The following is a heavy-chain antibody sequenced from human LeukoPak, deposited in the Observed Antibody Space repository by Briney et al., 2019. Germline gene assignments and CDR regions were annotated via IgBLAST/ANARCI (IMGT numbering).Heavy chain of an antibody. V-gene: IGHV1-69*13. D-gene: IGHD3-3*01. J-gene: IGHJ3*02. CDR3: ARSYYDFWSGYYAFDI. CDR1: GGTFSSYA. CDR2: IIPIFGTA. Sequence: GASVKVSCKASGGTFSSYAISWVRQAPGQGLEWMGGIIPIFGTANYAQKFQGRVTTTADESTSTAYMELSSLRSEDTAVYYCARSYYDFWSGYYAFDIWGQGTMVTVSS.